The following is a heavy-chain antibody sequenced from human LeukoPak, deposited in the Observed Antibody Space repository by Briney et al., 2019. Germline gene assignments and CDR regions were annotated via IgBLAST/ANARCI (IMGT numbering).Heavy chain of an antibody. CDR3: AGVTGTINWFDP. D-gene: IGHD1-7*01. CDR1: GGTFSSYA. CDR2: IIPIFGTA. J-gene: IGHJ5*02. V-gene: IGHV1-69*13. Sequence: GASVKVSCKASGGTFSSYAISWVRQAPGQGLEWMGGIIPIFGTANYAQKFQGRVTITADESTSTAYMELSSLRSVDTAVYYCAGVTGTINWFDPWGQGTLVTVSS.